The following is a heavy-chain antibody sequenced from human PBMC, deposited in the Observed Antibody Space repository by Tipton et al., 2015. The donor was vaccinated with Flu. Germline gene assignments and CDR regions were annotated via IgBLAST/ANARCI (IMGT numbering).Heavy chain of an antibody. D-gene: IGHD2-2*01. Sequence: SLRLSCAASGFTFSSYGMHWVRQAPGKGLEWVAVIWYDGSNKYYADSVKGRFTISRDNSKNTLYLQMNSLRAEDTAVYYCARDRERYCSSTSCYAPADYWGQGTLVTVSS. V-gene: IGHV3-33*01. CDR2: IWYDGSNK. J-gene: IGHJ4*02. CDR3: ARDRERYCSSTSCYAPADY. CDR1: GFTFSSYG.